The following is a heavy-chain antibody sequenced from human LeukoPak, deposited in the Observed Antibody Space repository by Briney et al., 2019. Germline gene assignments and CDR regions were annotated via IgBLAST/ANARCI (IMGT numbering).Heavy chain of an antibody. CDR2: IYHSGST. CDR3: ARDRYGSGWDYYYYYGMDV. CDR1: GGSIGSGGYS. Sequence: PSETLSLTCAVSGGSIGSGGYSWRWIRQPPGKGLEWIGCIYHSGSTYHNPSLKSRVTISVDTSKNQFSLKLSSVTAADTAVYYCARDRYGSGWDYYYYYGMDVWGQGTTVTVSS. D-gene: IGHD6-19*01. J-gene: IGHJ6*02. V-gene: IGHV4-30-2*01.